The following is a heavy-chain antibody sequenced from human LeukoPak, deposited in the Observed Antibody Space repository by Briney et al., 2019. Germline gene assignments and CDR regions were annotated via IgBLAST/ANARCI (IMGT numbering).Heavy chain of an antibody. V-gene: IGHV1-46*01. D-gene: IGHD6-19*01. Sequence: EASVTVSCTASGYTFTSYYIHWVRQAPGPGLERMGVINPSSDSTTYAQRFKGRVTINRDCARRRVYMEGSSLSSEDTAMYYCARSDIALSGHDAFDIWGQGTMVTVSS. CDR2: INPSSDST. CDR3: ARSDIALSGHDAFDI. J-gene: IGHJ3*02. CDR1: GYTFTSYY.